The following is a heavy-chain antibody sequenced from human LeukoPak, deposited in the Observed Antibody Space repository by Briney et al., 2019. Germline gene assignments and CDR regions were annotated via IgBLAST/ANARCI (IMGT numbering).Heavy chain of an antibody. J-gene: IGHJ3*02. CDR3: ATYWRYFDWLLSDI. D-gene: IGHD3-9*01. CDR2: IKQDGSEN. V-gene: IGHV3-7*05. Sequence: GGSLRLSCEASGLTSGDYWMTWVRQAPGKWLEFVANIKQDGSENHYVDSVKGRFTISRDNAKNSLSLQMNSLRAEDTAVYYCATYWRYFDWLLSDIWGLGTMVTVSS. CDR1: GLTSGDYW.